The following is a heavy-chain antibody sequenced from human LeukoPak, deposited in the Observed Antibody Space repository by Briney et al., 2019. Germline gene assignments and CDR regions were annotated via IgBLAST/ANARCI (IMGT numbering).Heavy chain of an antibody. CDR3: GREVVKEIGGWVDS. V-gene: IGHV4-38-2*02. CDR1: GYAVSSGYY. D-gene: IGHD6-19*01. Sequence: PSETLSLTCTVSGYAVSSGYYWGWIRQPPGKGLEWIGSMYHSGDTYYNPSLKSRVTISGDTSKNQLSLKLRSVTAADTAMYYCGREVVKEIGGWVDSWGQGTLVTVSS. J-gene: IGHJ4*02. CDR2: MYHSGDT.